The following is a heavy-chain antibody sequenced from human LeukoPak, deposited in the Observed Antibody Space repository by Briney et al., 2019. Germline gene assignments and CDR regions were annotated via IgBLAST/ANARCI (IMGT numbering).Heavy chain of an antibody. Sequence: GGSLRLSCAASGFTFDDYAMHWVRQAPGKGLEWVAVISYDGSNKYYADSVKGRFTISRDNSKNTLYLQMNSLRAEDTAVYHCAKLRNSGYDVADYWGQGTLVTVSS. J-gene: IGHJ4*02. CDR3: AKLRNSGYDVADY. CDR1: GFTFDDYA. D-gene: IGHD5-12*01. CDR2: ISYDGSNK. V-gene: IGHV3-30*18.